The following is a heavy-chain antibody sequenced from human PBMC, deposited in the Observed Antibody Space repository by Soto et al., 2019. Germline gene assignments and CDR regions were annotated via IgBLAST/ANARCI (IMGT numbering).Heavy chain of an antibody. D-gene: IGHD3-3*01. J-gene: IGHJ6*01. Sequence: SETLSLTCTVSGGSVTSADYYWSWIRQPPGKGLEWMGYIYYSGGTYYNPSLKSRITISVDRSKNQFSLTLRSVTAADTAVYYCARVVYLGDFVPTQNYYYGMEVWGQGATVSVS. CDR3: ARVVYLGDFVPTQNYYYGMEV. V-gene: IGHV4-30-4*01. CDR1: GGSVTSADYY. CDR2: IYYSGGT.